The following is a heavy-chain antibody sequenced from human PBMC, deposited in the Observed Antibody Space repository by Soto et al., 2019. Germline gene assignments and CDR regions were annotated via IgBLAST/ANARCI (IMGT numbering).Heavy chain of an antibody. D-gene: IGHD4-17*01. CDR3: AKCHAYNDCGDYSRLYYYSMDV. V-gene: IGHV3-23*01. J-gene: IGHJ6*03. Sequence: EVQLLESGGGLVQPGGSLRLSCAASGFTFSSYAMSWVRQAPGKGLEWVSAISGSGGSTYYADSVKGRFTISRDNSKNTLYLQMNSLRAEDTAVYYCAKCHAYNDCGDYSRLYYYSMDVWGKGTTVTVS. CDR2: ISGSGGST. CDR1: GFTFSSYA.